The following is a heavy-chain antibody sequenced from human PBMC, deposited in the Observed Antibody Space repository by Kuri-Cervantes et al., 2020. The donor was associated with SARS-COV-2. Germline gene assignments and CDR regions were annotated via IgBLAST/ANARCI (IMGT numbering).Heavy chain of an antibody. V-gene: IGHV3-30*19. Sequence: GESLKISCAASGFTFSSYGMHWVRQAPGKGLEWVAVISYDGSNKYYADSVKGRFTISRDNSKNTLYLQMNSLRAEDTAVYYCAREILEAAAGFLYYYYYYMDVWGKGTTVTVSS. CDR3: AREILEAAAGFLYYYYYYMDV. D-gene: IGHD6-13*01. J-gene: IGHJ6*03. CDR1: GFTFSSYG. CDR2: ISYDGSNK.